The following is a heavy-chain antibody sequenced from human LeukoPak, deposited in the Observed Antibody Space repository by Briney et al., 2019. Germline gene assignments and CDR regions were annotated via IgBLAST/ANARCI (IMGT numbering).Heavy chain of an antibody. J-gene: IGHJ4*02. Sequence: ASETLSLTCAVYGGSFSGYYWSWIRQPPGKGLEWIGEINHSGSTNYNPSLKSRVTISVDTSKNQFSLKLSSVTAADTAVYYCARLSAGATVWGQGTLVTVSS. V-gene: IGHV4-34*01. D-gene: IGHD1-26*01. CDR2: INHSGST. CDR3: ARLSAGATV. CDR1: GGSFSGYY.